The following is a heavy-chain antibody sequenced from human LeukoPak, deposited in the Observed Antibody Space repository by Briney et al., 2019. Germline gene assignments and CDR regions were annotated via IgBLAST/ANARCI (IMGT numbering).Heavy chain of an antibody. J-gene: IGHJ6*02. Sequence: SGTLSLTCAVSGGSISSSNWWSWVRQPPGKGLEWIGEIYHSGSTNYNPSLKSRVTISVGKSKNQFSLKLSSVTAADTAVYYCARVPGYSSSWSLGYYYYGMDVWGQGTTVTVSS. D-gene: IGHD6-13*01. V-gene: IGHV4-4*02. CDR2: IYHSGST. CDR1: GGSISSSNW. CDR3: ARVPGYSSSWSLGYYYYGMDV.